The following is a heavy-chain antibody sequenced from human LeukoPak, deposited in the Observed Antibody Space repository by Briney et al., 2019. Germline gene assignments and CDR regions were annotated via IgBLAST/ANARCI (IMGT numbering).Heavy chain of an antibody. D-gene: IGHD3-10*01. CDR3: AKDLFYYGSGSYWDY. V-gene: IGHV3-23*01. CDR1: GFTFSSYA. Sequence: GGSLRLSCAASGFTFSSYAMSWVRQAPGKGLEWGSAISGSGGSTYYADSVKGRFTISRDNSKNTLYLQMNSLRAEDTAVYYCAKDLFYYGSGSYWDYWGQGTLVTVSS. CDR2: ISGSGGST. J-gene: IGHJ4*02.